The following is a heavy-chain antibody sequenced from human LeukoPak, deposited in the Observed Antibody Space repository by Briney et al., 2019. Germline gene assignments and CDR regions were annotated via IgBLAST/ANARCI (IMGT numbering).Heavy chain of an antibody. D-gene: IGHD2-8*01. CDR1: GGSISSYY. V-gene: IGHV4-59*01. J-gene: IGHJ4*02. Sequence: PSETLSLTCTVSGGSISSYYWSWIRQPPWKGLEWIGYIYYSGSTNYNPSLKSRVTISVDTSKNQFSLKLSSVTAADTAVYYCARGMSRYYFDYWGQGTLVTVSS. CDR3: ARGMSRYYFDY. CDR2: IYYSGST.